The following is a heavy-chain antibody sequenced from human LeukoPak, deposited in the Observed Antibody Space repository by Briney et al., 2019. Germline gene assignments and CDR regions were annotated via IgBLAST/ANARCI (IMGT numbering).Heavy chain of an antibody. V-gene: IGHV3-21*01. Sequence: GGSLRLSCAASGFTFSSYGMNWVRQAPGKGLEWVSSISSSSSYIYYADSVKGRFTISRDNAKNSLYLQMNSLRAEDTAVYYCARGLTIFGVVNDAFDFWGQGTMVTVSS. J-gene: IGHJ3*01. CDR1: GFTFSSYG. CDR2: ISSSSSYI. D-gene: IGHD3-3*01. CDR3: ARGLTIFGVVNDAFDF.